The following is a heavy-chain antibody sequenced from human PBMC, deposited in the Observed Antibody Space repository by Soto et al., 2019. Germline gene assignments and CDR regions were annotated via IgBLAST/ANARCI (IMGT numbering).Heavy chain of an antibody. CDR2: IDPSDSYT. D-gene: IGHD4-17*01. J-gene: IGHJ3*02. Sequence: PGESLKISCKGSGYSFTSYWISWVRQMPGKGLEWMGRIDPSDSYTNYSPSFQGHVTISADKSISTAYLQWSSLKASDTAMYYCARHGGYGDYGDAFDIWGQGTMVTVS. CDR1: GYSFTSYW. CDR3: ARHGGYGDYGDAFDI. V-gene: IGHV5-10-1*01.